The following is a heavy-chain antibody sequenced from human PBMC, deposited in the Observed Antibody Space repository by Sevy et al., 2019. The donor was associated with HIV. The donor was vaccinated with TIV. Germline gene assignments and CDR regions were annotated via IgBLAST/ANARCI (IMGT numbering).Heavy chain of an antibody. D-gene: IGHD3-3*01. V-gene: IGHV1-18*01. J-gene: IGHJ4*02. CDR1: GYTFTSYG. CDR3: ARSNRFLAKYGGDY. CDR2: ISAYNGNT. Sequence: ASVKVSCKASGYTFTSYGISWVRQAPGQGLEWMGWISAYNGNTNYAQKLQGRVTMTTDTSTSTAYMELRSLRSDDTAVYHCARSNRFLAKYGGDYWGQGTLVTVSS.